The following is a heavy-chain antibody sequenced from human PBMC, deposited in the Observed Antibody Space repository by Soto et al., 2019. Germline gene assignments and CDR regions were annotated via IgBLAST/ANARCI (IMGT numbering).Heavy chain of an antibody. D-gene: IGHD3-3*01. CDR3: ARYSTILMPSEPNFDY. CDR1: LYSISRGYY. Sequence: SETLSLTCVVSLYSISRGYYWGWIRQPPGKGLEWIGAIFHNGSTFYTPSLRSRVAISVETSKNQFSLRLTSVTATDTAVYYCARYSTILMPSEPNFDYWGPGTLVAVSS. V-gene: IGHV4-38-2*01. J-gene: IGHJ4*02. CDR2: IFHNGST.